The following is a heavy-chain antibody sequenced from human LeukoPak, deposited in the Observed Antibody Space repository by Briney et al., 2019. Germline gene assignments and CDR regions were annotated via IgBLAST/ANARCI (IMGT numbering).Heavy chain of an antibody. CDR1: GCTFSNAW. Sequence: GWSLTLSCAASGCTFSNAWMSWVRQAPGKGLDWVGRIKSKTDGGTTDYAAPVKGRFTISRDDSKNTLYLQMNSLKTEDTAVYYCTTEDSTSTDYWGQGTLVTVSS. V-gene: IGHV3-15*01. CDR2: IKSKTDGGTT. CDR3: TTEDSTSTDY. D-gene: IGHD2-2*01. J-gene: IGHJ4*02.